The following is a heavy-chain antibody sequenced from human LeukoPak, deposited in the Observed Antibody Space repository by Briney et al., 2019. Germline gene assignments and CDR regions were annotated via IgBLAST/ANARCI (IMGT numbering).Heavy chain of an antibody. J-gene: IGHJ4*02. CDR3: ATVAGDCSGGRCYLLRFDY. CDR2: IKLDGTTK. CDR1: GINFSNYW. V-gene: IGHV3-7*01. Sequence: GGSPRLSCTASGINFSNYWMSWVRQAPGQGLEWVANIKLDGTTKDYVDSVKGRFTIFRDNAKNSLYLQMNNLRGDDTAVYYCATVAGDCSGGRCYLLRFDYWGQGTLVTVSS. D-gene: IGHD2-15*01.